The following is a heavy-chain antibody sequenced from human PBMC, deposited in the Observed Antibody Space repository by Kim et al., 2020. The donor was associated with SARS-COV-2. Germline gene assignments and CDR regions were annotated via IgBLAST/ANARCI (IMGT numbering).Heavy chain of an antibody. J-gene: IGHJ4*02. Sequence: NPSLKSRVTISVDTSKNQFSLKLSSVTAADTAVYYCAREGIAARRGFDYWGQGTLVTVSS. D-gene: IGHD6-6*01. CDR3: AREGIAARRGFDY. V-gene: IGHV4-31*02.